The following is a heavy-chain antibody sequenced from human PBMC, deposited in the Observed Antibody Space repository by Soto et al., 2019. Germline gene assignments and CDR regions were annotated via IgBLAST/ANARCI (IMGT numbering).Heavy chain of an antibody. J-gene: IGHJ6*02. CDR1: GFTFSGYY. V-gene: IGHV3-30*18. CDR3: AKDGVYYGWGSPSTLDYYYGMDV. CDR2: ISYDGSNK. D-gene: IGHD3-10*01. Sequence: GGSLRLSCAASGFTFSGYYMHLVRQAPGKGLEWVAVISYDGSNKYYAASVNCRFTISRDNSKNTLYLQMNSLRAEDTAVYYCAKDGVYYGWGSPSTLDYYYGMDVWGQGTTVTVSS.